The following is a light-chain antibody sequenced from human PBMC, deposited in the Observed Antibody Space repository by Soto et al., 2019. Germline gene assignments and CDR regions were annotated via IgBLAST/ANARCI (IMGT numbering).Light chain of an antibody. J-gene: IGKJ5*01. V-gene: IGKV3-15*01. CDR2: GAF. CDR1: QTVSSN. Sequence: EVVMTQSPATLSVSPGESATLSCRASQTVSSNVAGYQQRPGQAPRLLIDGAFTRATGVPARFSGSRSGTEFTLTISSPQSEDFALYYCQQHNNWPYTFGQGTRLEIK. CDR3: QQHNNWPYT.